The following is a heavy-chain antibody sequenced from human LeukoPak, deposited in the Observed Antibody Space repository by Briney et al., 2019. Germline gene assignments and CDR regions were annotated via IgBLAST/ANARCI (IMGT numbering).Heavy chain of an antibody. V-gene: IGHV4-59*12. CDR2: IYYSGST. D-gene: IGHD2-15*01. J-gene: IGHJ5*02. CDR1: GGSISSYY. CDR3: ARDGPIVVVVAAKVNWFDP. Sequence: SETLSLTCTVSGGSISSYYWSWIRQPPGKGLEWIGYIYYSGSTNYNPSLKSRVTISVDTSKNQFSLKLSSVTAADTAVYYCARDGPIVVVVAAKVNWFDPWGQGTLVTVSS.